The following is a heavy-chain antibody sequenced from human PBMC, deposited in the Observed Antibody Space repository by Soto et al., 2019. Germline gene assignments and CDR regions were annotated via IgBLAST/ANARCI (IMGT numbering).Heavy chain of an antibody. CDR1: GYSFTSYW. J-gene: IGHJ4*02. CDR3: ARLYGVAVAGTHFDY. CDR2: IYPGDSDT. D-gene: IGHD6-19*01. Sequence: GESLKISCKGSGYSFTSYWIGWVRQMPGKGLEWMGIIYPGDSDTRYSPSFQGQVTISADKSISTAYLQWSSLKASDTAMYYCARLYGVAVAGTHFDYWGQGTLVTVSS. V-gene: IGHV5-51*01.